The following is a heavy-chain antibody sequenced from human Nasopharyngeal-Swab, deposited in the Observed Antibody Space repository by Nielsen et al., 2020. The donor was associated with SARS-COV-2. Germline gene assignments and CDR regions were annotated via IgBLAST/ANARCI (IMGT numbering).Heavy chain of an antibody. CDR3: ARENHGVFDN. V-gene: IGHV3-7*01. CDR2: IQTDGTEQ. Sequence: GGSLRLSCAASGSTFSPFWMTWVRQAPGKGLEWVATIQTDGTEQYSVDSVKGRFTISRDNGKNSLYLQMNSLRVEDTAVYYCARENHGVFDNWGQGTLVTVSS. CDR1: GSTFSPFW. J-gene: IGHJ4*02.